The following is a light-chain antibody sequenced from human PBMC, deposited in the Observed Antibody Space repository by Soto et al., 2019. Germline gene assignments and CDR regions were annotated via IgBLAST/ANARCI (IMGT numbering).Light chain of an antibody. CDR3: QQYGSSPWT. J-gene: IGKJ1*01. Sequence: EIVLTQSPCTLSVSPGERATLSCRASQSVSSSFVAWFQQKPGQAPRLLIFGTSSRATGIPDRFSGSGSETDFTLTINGLEPEDFAMYFCQQYGSSPWTFGQGTKVDIK. CDR2: GTS. V-gene: IGKV3-20*01. CDR1: QSVSSSF.